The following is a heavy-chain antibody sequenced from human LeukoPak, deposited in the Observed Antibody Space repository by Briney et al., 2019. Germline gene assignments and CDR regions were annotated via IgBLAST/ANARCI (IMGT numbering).Heavy chain of an antibody. CDR2: MSAYNGKT. Sequence: GASVKVSCKASGYSFTSYGFNWVRQAPRQGLEWMGWMSAYNGKTNYAHSLQGRVTVTADTSTSTAYMELRSLRSEDTAVYYCARGMGYSYGHPQGAFDIWGQGTMVTVSS. V-gene: IGHV1-18*01. D-gene: IGHD5-18*01. J-gene: IGHJ3*02. CDR3: ARGMGYSYGHPQGAFDI. CDR1: GYSFTSYG.